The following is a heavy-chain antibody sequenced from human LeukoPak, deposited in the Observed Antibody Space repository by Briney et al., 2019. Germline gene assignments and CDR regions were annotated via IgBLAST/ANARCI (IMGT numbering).Heavy chain of an antibody. CDR2: IDSTDTI. J-gene: IGHJ5*02. V-gene: IGHV3-48*03. CDR1: GFTFSSYE. D-gene: IGHD3-22*01. CDR3: ARDNRGYYDSSGYPLGSNWFDP. Sequence: GGSLRLSCAASGFTFSSYEMNWVRQAPGKGLQWISHIDSTDTIHYADSVKGRFTISRDNAKNSLYLQMNSLRAEDTAVYYCARDNRGYYDSSGYPLGSNWFDPWGQGTLVTVSS.